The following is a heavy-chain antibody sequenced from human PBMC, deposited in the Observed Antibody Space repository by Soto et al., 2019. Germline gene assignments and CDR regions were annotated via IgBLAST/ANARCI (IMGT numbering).Heavy chain of an antibody. J-gene: IGHJ4*02. V-gene: IGHV3-23*01. CDR3: ARGGGSYSFDY. CDR1: GFTFSSDA. D-gene: IGHD1-26*01. Sequence: EVQLLESGGGLVQPGGSLRLSCAASGFTFSSDAMSWVRQAPGKGLEWVSAISRSGGSTYYADSVKARFTISRDNSKNTPYLQMNSLRAVDTPAYYCARGGGSYSFDYWGQGTLVTVSS. CDR2: ISRSGGST.